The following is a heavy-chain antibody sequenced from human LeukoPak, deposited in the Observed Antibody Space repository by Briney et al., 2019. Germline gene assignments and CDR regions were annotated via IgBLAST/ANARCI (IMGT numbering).Heavy chain of an antibody. CDR3: ARELVQLERHDAFDI. V-gene: IGHV3-21*01. Sequence: GGSLRLSCVASGFTFSSFGMNWVRQAPGKGLEWVSSISSSSSYIYYADSVKGRFTISRDNAKNSLYLQMNSLRAEDTAVYYCARELVQLERHDAFDIWGQGTMVTVSS. D-gene: IGHD1-1*01. J-gene: IGHJ3*02. CDR2: ISSSSSYI. CDR1: GFTFSSFG.